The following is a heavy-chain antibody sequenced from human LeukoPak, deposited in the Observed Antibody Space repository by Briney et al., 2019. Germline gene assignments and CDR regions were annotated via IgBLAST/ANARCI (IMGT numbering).Heavy chain of an antibody. D-gene: IGHD4-23*01. CDR2: IYHTGSA. CDR3: ARVGSVVKGQYFQH. CDR1: GGSISSSNW. V-gene: IGHV4-4*02. Sequence: PSETLSLTCAVSGGSISSSNWWSWVRQPPGKGLEWIGEIYHTGSANYNPSLKSRVSISVDNSKNLFSLKLTSVTAADTAVYYCARVGSVVKGQYFQHWGQGTLVTVSS. J-gene: IGHJ1*01.